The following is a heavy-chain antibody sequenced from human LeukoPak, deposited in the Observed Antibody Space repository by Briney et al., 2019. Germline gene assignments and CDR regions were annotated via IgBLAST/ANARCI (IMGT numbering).Heavy chain of an antibody. CDR3: ARAAGYNYEGYFDF. CDR2: IYFSGNT. CDR1: GGSINSYY. J-gene: IGHJ4*02. Sequence: PSETLSLTCTVSGGSINSYYWSWIRQPPGKGLERIGYIYFSGNTYYNPSLKSRVTISVDTSKNQFSLQLSSVTAADTAVYYCARAAGYNYEGYFDFWGQGTLVTVSS. V-gene: IGHV4-59*01. D-gene: IGHD5-24*01.